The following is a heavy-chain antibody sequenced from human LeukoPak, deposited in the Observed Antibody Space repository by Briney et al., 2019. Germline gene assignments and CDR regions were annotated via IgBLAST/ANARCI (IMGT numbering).Heavy chain of an antibody. J-gene: IGHJ4*02. CDR3: AKEERRFLEWLLSPADY. D-gene: IGHD3-3*01. V-gene: IGHV3-23*01. CDR2: FSGGGDS. CDR1: GFTSGIYA. Sequence: GGSLRLSCAASGFTSGIYAMSWVRQAPGKGLEWVSAFSGGGDSFYADSVRGRFSISADRSRNILYLLMNSLRVEDTAVYYCAKEERRFLEWLLSPADYWGQGTLVTVSS.